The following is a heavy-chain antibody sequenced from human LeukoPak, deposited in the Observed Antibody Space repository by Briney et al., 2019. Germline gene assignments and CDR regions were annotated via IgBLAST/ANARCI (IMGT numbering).Heavy chain of an antibody. J-gene: IGHJ2*01. CDR3: ARVGSGSYHSWYFDL. V-gene: IGHV4-30-4*08. D-gene: IGHD1-26*01. CDR1: GGSVSSGSYY. Sequence: SETLSLTCTVSGGSVSSGSYYWSWIRQPPGKGLEWIGYIYYSGSTYYNPSLKSRVTISVDTSKNQFSLKLSSVTAADTAEYYCARVGSGSYHSWYFDLWGRGTLVTVSS. CDR2: IYYSGST.